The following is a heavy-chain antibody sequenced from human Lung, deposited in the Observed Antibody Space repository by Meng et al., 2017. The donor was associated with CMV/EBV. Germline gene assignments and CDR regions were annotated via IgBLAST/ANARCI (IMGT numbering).Heavy chain of an antibody. D-gene: IGHD1-14*01. CDR2: VVYSGTT. V-gene: IGHV4-39*01. CDR1: GGSISSSSYY. Sequence: QLKLTGSGPGRVKPSETLSLTCTVSGGSISSSSYYWAWIRQPPGEGLEWIGSVVYSGTTYYTSSLKSRVSISVDTSKNQFSLKLSSVTAADTAVYYCARHHHSPTFDYWGQGTLVTVSS. J-gene: IGHJ4*02. CDR3: ARHHHSPTFDY.